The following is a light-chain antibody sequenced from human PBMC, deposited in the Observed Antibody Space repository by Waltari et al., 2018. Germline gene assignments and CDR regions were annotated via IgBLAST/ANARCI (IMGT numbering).Light chain of an antibody. J-gene: IGLJ3*02. V-gene: IGLV3-1*01. CDR3: QAWDSSTRV. Sequence: SYELTQPPSVSVSPGQTTTITCSGDKLGGKLACWYQQKPGQSPVRVIYQDSKRPSGIPERFSGSNSGNTATLTISGTQAMDEADYYCQAWDSSTRVFGGGTKLTVL. CDR1: KLGGKL. CDR2: QDS.